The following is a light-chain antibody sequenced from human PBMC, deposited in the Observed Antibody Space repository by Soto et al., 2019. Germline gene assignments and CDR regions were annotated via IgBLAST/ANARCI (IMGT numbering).Light chain of an antibody. Sequence: EIVLTQSPGTLSLSPGQRATLSCRASQSVNSNYLGWYQQQPGQAPRLLIYGASSRATGIPDRFGGSGAGTDFTLTISRLEPADFAVYYCQAYDTTSYTFGQGTKLEIK. J-gene: IGKJ2*01. CDR1: QSVNSNY. CDR3: QAYDTTSYT. CDR2: GAS. V-gene: IGKV3-20*01.